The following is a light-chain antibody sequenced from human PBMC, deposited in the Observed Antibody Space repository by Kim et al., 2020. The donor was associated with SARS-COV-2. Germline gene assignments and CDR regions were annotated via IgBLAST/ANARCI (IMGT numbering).Light chain of an antibody. Sequence: PGERATLSCWASQSVSSCLAWYQQKPGQAPRLLVYDASNRATGIPARFSGSGSETDFTLTISSLEPEDFAVYYCQQYSNLITFGQGTRLETK. V-gene: IGKV3-11*01. CDR2: DAS. CDR3: QQYSNLIT. CDR1: QSVSSC. J-gene: IGKJ5*01.